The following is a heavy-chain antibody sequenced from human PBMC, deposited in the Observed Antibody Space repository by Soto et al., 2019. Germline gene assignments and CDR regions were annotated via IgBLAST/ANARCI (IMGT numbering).Heavy chain of an antibody. CDR3: ARPPGYISDWHYFDL. D-gene: IGHD2-21*02. V-gene: IGHV1-2*02. J-gene: IGHJ4*02. CDR1: GYTLTSFY. CDR2: IDPSAGST. Sequence: ASVKVSCKASGYTLTSFYMHWMRQAPGQGLEWMGVIDPSAGSTTYAQKFQGRVSMTWDTSLKTAYLELSSLISEDTAVYYCARPPGYISDWHYFDLWGQGTLVTVSS.